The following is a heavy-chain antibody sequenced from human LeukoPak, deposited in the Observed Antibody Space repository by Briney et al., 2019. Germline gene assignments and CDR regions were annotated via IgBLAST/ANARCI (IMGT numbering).Heavy chain of an antibody. CDR2: IYHSGST. Sequence: KSSETLSLTCAVSGYSISSGYYWGGIRQPPGKGGEWSGSIYHSGSTYYNPSLKSRVTISVDTSKNQFSLKLSSVTAADTAVYYCARQHATGRWFEPWGQGTLVIVSS. CDR1: GYSISSGYY. D-gene: IGHD3-10*01. CDR3: ARQHATGRWFEP. V-gene: IGHV4-38-2*01. J-gene: IGHJ5*02.